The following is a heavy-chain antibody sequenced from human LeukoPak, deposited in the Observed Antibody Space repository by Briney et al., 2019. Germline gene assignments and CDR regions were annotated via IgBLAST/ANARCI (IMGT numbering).Heavy chain of an antibody. CDR3: AKDIAAAGTSGGYMDV. CDR1: GCTFDGYA. Sequence: SLRLSCAASGCTFDGYAMHWVRQAPGKGLEWVSGINWNGGNIGYADSVKGRFTISREKAKNSLYLQMNSLRAEDTALYYCAKDIAAAGTSGGYMDVWGKGTTVTISS. CDR2: INWNGGNI. J-gene: IGHJ6*03. D-gene: IGHD6-13*01. V-gene: IGHV3-9*01.